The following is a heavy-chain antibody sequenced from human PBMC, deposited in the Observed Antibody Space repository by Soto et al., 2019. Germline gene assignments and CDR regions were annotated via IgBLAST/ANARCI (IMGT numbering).Heavy chain of an antibody. D-gene: IGHD6-13*01. CDR3: ATEIATIKGYFEK. Sequence: QAHLVQSGAEVKKPGASVKVSCKASGYTFTGYTFHWVRQSPRQGLEWMAWINSSSSDSSFAPKIQGRVTVTMDAPSSTAYMELTRLRSGETAVYYCATEIATIKGYFEKWGQGTPVAVSS. CDR1: GYTFTGYT. CDR2: INSSSSDS. J-gene: IGHJ4*02. V-gene: IGHV1-2*02.